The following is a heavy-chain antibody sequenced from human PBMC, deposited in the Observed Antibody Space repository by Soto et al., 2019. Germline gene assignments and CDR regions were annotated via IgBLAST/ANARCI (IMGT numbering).Heavy chain of an antibody. D-gene: IGHD6-25*01. V-gene: IGHV4-59*01. CDR3: GSVRPSGYVLS. CDR1: GGSLSSYY. Sequence: PSETLSLTCTVSGGSLSSYYWTWIRQSPGKGLEWIGYVYFSGNTNYNPSLKSRVTISIDTSKNQFSLRLASVTAADTAFYYCGSVRPSGYVLSWGQGTPVTAPQ. J-gene: IGHJ5*02. CDR2: VYFSGNT.